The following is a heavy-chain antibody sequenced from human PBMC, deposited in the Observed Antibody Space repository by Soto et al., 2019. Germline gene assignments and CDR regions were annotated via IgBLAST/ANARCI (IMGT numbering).Heavy chain of an antibody. Sequence: GGSLTLSCAASGFTFSSYGMRWVRQAPGKGLEWVAVIWYDGSNKYYAESVKGRFTISRDNSKNTLYLQMNSLRAEDTAVYYCARDKEIQLWLFRYYYYYGMDVWGQGTTVTVSS. CDR1: GFTFSSYG. V-gene: IGHV3-33*01. CDR2: IWYDGSNK. CDR3: ARDKEIQLWLFRYYYYYGMDV. J-gene: IGHJ6*02. D-gene: IGHD5-18*01.